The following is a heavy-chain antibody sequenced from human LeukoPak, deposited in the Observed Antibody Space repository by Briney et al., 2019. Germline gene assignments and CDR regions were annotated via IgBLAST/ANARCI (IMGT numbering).Heavy chain of an antibody. J-gene: IGHJ4*02. V-gene: IGHV3-7*01. Sequence: GGSLRLSCAASGFTFSSYWMSWVRQAPGKGLEWVAIIKQDGSEKYYVDSVKGRFTISRDNAKNSLYLQMNSLKGEDTAVYYCALRRNFCFDYWGQGTLVTVSS. CDR1: GFTFSSYW. CDR2: IKQDGSEK. D-gene: IGHD3-3*01. CDR3: ALRRNFCFDY.